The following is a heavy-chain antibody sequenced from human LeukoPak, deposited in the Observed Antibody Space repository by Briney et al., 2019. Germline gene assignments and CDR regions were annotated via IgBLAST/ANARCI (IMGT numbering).Heavy chain of an antibody. CDR2: IIPIFGTA. V-gene: IGHV1-69*06. Sequence: GASVKVSCKASGGTFSSYAISWVRQAPGQGLEWMGRIIPIFGTANYAQKFQGRVTMTEDTSTDTAYMELSSLRSEDTAVYYCATLAVAGVNDYWGQGTLVTVSS. D-gene: IGHD6-19*01. J-gene: IGHJ4*02. CDR1: GGTFSSYA. CDR3: ATLAVAGVNDY.